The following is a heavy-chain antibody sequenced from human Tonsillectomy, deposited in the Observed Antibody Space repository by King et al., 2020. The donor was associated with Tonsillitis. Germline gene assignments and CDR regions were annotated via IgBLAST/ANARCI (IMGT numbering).Heavy chain of an antibody. D-gene: IGHD7-27*01. J-gene: IGHJ4*02. CDR3: ASNRKPTPETTSGDVDY. CDR2: ISSISSTI. V-gene: IGHV3-48*01. Sequence: VQLVESGGGLVQPGGSLRLSCAASGFTFSSYSMNWVRQAPGKGLEWVSYISSISSTIYYADSVKGRFTISRDNAKNSLYLQMTSLRAEDTAVYYCASNRKPTPETTSGDVDYWGQGTLVTVSS. CDR1: GFTFSSYS.